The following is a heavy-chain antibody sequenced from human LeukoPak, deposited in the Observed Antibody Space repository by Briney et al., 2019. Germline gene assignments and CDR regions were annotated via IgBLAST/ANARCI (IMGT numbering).Heavy chain of an antibody. J-gene: IGHJ4*02. CDR3: ARHGGWLAGARN. V-gene: IGHV4-59*08. Sequence: SETLSLTCTVSGGSLSNYYWSWIRQSPGKGLEWIGYIYYSGSTNYNPSLKSRVTISVDTSKNQFSLKLTSVTAADTAVYYCARHGGWLAGARNWGQGTLVTVSS. CDR2: IYYSGST. D-gene: IGHD6-19*01. CDR1: GGSLSNYY.